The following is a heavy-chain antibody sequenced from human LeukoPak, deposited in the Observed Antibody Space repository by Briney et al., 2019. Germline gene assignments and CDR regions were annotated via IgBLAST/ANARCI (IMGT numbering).Heavy chain of an antibody. J-gene: IGHJ4*02. V-gene: IGHV3-21*04. D-gene: IGHD6-13*01. CDR3: ARDGTAVGINYDY. CDR2: ISSSSSYI. Sequence: GGSLRLSCAASGFTFSSYNMSWVRQAPGNGLEWVSSISSSSSYIYYADSVKGRLTISRDNAKNSLYLQMTSLRAEDTAVDYCARDGTAVGINYDYWGQGTLVSVSS. CDR1: GFTFSSYN.